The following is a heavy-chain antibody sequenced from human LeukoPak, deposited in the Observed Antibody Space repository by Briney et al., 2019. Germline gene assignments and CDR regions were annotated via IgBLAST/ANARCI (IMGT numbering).Heavy chain of an antibody. CDR2: INPNSGGT. V-gene: IGHV1-2*02. CDR3: ARDLPPYYDILTGYDY. Sequence: VASVKVSCKASGYTFTGYYMHWVRQAPGQGLEWMGWINPNSGGTNYAQKFQGRVTMTRDTSISTAYMELSRLRSDDTAVYYCARDLPPYYDILTGYDYWGQGTLVTVSS. D-gene: IGHD3-9*01. CDR1: GYTFTGYY. J-gene: IGHJ4*02.